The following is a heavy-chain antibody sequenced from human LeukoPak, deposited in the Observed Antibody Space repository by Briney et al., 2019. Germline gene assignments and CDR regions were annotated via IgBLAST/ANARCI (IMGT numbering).Heavy chain of an antibody. CDR2: IYPGDSDT. Sequence: GEFLKISCKGSGYSFTSYWIGLVRQMPRKGLEWMGIIYPGDSDTRYSPSFQGQVTISDDKSISTAYLQWSSLKASDTAMYYCARSTSGSYWGLDYWGQGTLVTVSS. CDR1: GYSFTSYW. V-gene: IGHV5-51*01. D-gene: IGHD1-26*01. CDR3: ARSTSGSYWGLDY. J-gene: IGHJ4*02.